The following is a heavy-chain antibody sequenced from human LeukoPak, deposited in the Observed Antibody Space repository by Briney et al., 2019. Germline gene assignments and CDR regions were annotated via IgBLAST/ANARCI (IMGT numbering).Heavy chain of an antibody. CDR3: ARVRYSYGHFDY. Sequence: SETLSLTCTVSGGSISSSSYYWGWIRQPPGKGLEWIGSIYTSGSTNYNPSLKSRVTISVDTSKNQFSLKLSSVTAADTAVYYCARVRYSYGHFDYWGQGTLVTVSS. CDR2: IYTSGST. J-gene: IGHJ4*02. CDR1: GGSISSSSYY. V-gene: IGHV4-39*07. D-gene: IGHD5-18*01.